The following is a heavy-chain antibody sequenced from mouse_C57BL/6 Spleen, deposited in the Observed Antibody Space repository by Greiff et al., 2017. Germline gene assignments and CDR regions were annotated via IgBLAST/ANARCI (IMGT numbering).Heavy chain of an antibody. Sequence: VHLVESGAELVKPGASVKMSCKASGYTFTSYWITWVKQRPGQGLEWIGDIYPGSGSTNYNEKFKSKATLTVDTSSSTAYMQLSSLTSEDSAVYYCARLMVTTHYYAMDYWGQGTSVTVSS. CDR1: GYTFTSYW. J-gene: IGHJ4*01. D-gene: IGHD2-3*01. CDR2: IYPGSGST. V-gene: IGHV1-55*01. CDR3: ARLMVTTHYYAMDY.